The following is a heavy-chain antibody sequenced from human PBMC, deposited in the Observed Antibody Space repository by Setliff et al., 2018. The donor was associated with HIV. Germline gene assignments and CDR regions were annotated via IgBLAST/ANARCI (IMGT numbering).Heavy chain of an antibody. CDR3: ARVPGDYGDNPIDY. D-gene: IGHD4-17*01. CDR1: GYNFFSYG. CDR2: ISTFDGNT. J-gene: IGHJ4*02. V-gene: IGHV1-18*01. Sequence: RASVKVSCKASGYNFFSYGISWVRQAPGQGLEWMGWISTFDGNTDYAQNVQDRVTMTTDTSTSTVYMELRSLRSDDTAVYYCARVPGDYGDNPIDYWGQGTLVTVSS.